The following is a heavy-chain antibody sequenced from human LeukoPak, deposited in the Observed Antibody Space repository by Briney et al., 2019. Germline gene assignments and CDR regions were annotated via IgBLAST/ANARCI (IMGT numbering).Heavy chain of an antibody. J-gene: IGHJ4*02. CDR1: GGSISSYY. Sequence: SETLSLTCTVSGGSISSYYWSWIRQPPGKGLEWIGYIYYSGSTNYNPSLKSRVTISVDTSKNQFSLKLSSVTAADTAVYYCARLSHYDSSGYYSLTIDYWGQGTLVTVSS. D-gene: IGHD3-22*01. CDR2: IYYSGST. CDR3: ARLSHYDSSGYYSLTIDY. V-gene: IGHV4-59*08.